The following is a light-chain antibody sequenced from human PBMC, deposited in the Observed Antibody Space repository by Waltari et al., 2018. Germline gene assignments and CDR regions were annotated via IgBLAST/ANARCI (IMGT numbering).Light chain of an antibody. Sequence: QSALTQPASVSGSPGQSITLSCTGTSSDVGGYHYVSWYQQHPGKAPKLMIYEVSNRPSGVSNRFSGSKSGNTASLTISGLQAEDEADYYCSSYTSSSTVVFGGGTKLTVL. J-gene: IGLJ2*01. CDR1: SSDVGGYHY. CDR2: EVS. V-gene: IGLV2-14*01. CDR3: SSYTSSSTVV.